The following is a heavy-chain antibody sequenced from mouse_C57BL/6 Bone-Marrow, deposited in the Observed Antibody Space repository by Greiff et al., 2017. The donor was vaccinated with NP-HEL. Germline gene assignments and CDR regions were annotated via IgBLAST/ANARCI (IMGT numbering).Heavy chain of an antibody. J-gene: IGHJ3*01. CDR2: IYPGSGNT. V-gene: IGHV1-76*01. CDR1: GYTFTDYY. D-gene: IGHD1-1*01. CDR3: ARDSSYGLFAY. Sequence: QVQLQQSGAELVRPGASVKLSCKASGYTFTDYYINWVKQRPGQGLEWIARIYPGSGNTYYNEKFKGKATLTAEKSSSTAYMQLSSLTSEDSAVYFCARDSSYGLFAYWGQGTLVTVSA.